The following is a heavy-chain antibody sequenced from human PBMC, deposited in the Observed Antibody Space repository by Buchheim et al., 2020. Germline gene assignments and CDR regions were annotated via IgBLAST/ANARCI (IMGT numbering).Heavy chain of an antibody. Sequence: QVQLQESGPGLVKPSETLSLTCTVSNGSINDFYWAWIRQSPGEGLQWIAYIYYSGSVHYSPSLRSRVTTSLDTSMKQFFLRLTSVTAADTAMYYCARGMGVGAHDFFDSWGQG. V-gene: IGHV4-59*03. CDR3: ARGMGVGAHDFFDS. CDR2: IYYSGSV. CDR1: NGSINDFY. D-gene: IGHD1-26*01. J-gene: IGHJ4*02.